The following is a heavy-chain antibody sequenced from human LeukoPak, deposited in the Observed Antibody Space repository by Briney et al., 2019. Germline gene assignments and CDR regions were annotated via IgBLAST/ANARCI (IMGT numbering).Heavy chain of an antibody. V-gene: IGHV4-59*01. CDR3: ARDRGSYYY. Sequence: KASETLSLTCTVSGGSISSYYWSWIRQPPGKGLEWIGYIYYSGGTNYNPSLKSRVTISVDTSKNQFSLKLSSVTAADTTVYYCARDRGSYYYWGQGTLVTVSS. CDR1: GGSISSYY. D-gene: IGHD1-26*01. CDR2: IYYSGGT. J-gene: IGHJ4*02.